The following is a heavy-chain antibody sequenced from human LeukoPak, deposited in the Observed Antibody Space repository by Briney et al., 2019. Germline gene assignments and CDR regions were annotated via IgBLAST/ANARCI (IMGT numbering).Heavy chain of an antibody. CDR1: GGSISSYY. D-gene: IGHD4-17*01. CDR3: ARGSTVTLFRY. Sequence: SETLSLTCTVCGGSISSYYWSWLRQPPGKGLEWIGYIYYSGSTNYNPSLKSRVTISVDTSKNQFSLKLSSVTAADTAVYYCARGSTVTLFRYWGQGTLVTVSS. V-gene: IGHV4-59*01. CDR2: IYYSGST. J-gene: IGHJ4*02.